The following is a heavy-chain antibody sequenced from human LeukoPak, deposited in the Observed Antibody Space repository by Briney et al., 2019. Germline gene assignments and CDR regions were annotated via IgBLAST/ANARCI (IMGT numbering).Heavy chain of an antibody. J-gene: IGHJ5*02. Sequence: GSLRLSCAASGFTFSSYWMSWIRQPPGKGLEWIGYIYYSGSTNYNPSLKSRVTISVDTYKNQFSLKLSSVTAADTAVYYCARDRSYYYGSGSRYYWFDPWGQGTLVTVSS. CDR3: ARDRSYYYGSGSRYYWFDP. CDR2: IYYSGST. D-gene: IGHD3-10*01. V-gene: IGHV4-59*01. CDR1: GFTFSSYW.